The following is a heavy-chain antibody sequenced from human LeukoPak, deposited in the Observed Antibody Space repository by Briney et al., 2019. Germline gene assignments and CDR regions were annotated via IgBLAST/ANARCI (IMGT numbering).Heavy chain of an antibody. CDR1: GFTFSSYS. CDR2: ISSSSSYI. V-gene: IGHV3-21*04. CDR3: AKDRLVGASFLNY. Sequence: GGSLRLSCAASGFTFSSYSMNWVRQAPGKGLEWVSSISSSSSYIYYADSVKGRFTISRDNSKNTLYLQMNSLRAEDTAVYYCAKDRLVGASFLNYWGQGTLVTVS. D-gene: IGHD1-26*01. J-gene: IGHJ4*02.